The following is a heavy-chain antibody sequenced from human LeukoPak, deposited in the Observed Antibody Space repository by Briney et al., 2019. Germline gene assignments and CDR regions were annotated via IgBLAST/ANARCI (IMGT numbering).Heavy chain of an antibody. CDR3: ARDQGGDGYKDY. D-gene: IGHD5-24*01. CDR2: INPSGGST. J-gene: IGHJ4*02. CDR1: GYTFTSYY. V-gene: IGHV1-46*01. Sequence: ASVKVSCKASGYTFTSYYMHWVRQAPGQGLEWTGIINPSGGSTSYAQKFQGRVTMTRDTSTSTVYMELSSLRSEDTAVYYCARDQGGDGYKDYWGQGTLVTVSS.